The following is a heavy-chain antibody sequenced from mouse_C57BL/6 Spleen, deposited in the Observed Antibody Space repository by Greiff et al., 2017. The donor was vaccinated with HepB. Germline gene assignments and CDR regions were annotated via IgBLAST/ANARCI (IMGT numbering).Heavy chain of an antibody. CDR1: GFTFSSYG. Sequence: EVQLQESGGDLVKPGGSLKLSCAASGFTFSSYGMSWVRQTPDKRLEWVATISSGGSYTYYPDSVKGRFTISRDNAKNTLYLQMSSLKSEDTAMYYCARRCPLDYEEAYAMDYWGQGTSVTVSS. D-gene: IGHD2-4*01. V-gene: IGHV5-6*01. CDR3: ARRCPLDYEEAYAMDY. CDR2: ISSGGSYT. J-gene: IGHJ4*01.